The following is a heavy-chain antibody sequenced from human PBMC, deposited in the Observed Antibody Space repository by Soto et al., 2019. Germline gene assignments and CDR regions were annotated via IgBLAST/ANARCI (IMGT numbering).Heavy chain of an antibody. CDR2: ISAYNVNT. D-gene: IGHD4-4*01. J-gene: IGHJ4*02. CDR1: GYTFTSYG. V-gene: IGHV1-18*01. Sequence: QVQLVQSGAEVKKPGASVKVSCKASGYTFTSYGISWVRQAPGQGLEWMGWISAYNVNTNYAQKLQGRVTMTTDTSTSTAYMELRGLRSDETDVYYCARDWDSRFGSLDPPKNSNSDYWGQGTLVTVSS. CDR3: ARDWDSRFGSLDPPKNSNSDY.